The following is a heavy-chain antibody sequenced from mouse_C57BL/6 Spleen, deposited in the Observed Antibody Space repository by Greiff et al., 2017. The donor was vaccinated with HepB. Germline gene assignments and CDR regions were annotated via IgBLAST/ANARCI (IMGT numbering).Heavy chain of an antibody. D-gene: IGHD1-1*01. CDR2: IYPGGGDT. J-gene: IGHJ4*01. CDR1: GYAFSSSW. V-gene: IGHV1-82*01. Sequence: QVQLKQSGPELVKPGASVKISCKASGYAFSSSWMNWVKQRPGKGLEWIGRIYPGGGDTNYNGKFKGKATLTADKSSSTAYMQLSSLTSEDSAVYFCARRNYYGSSYGAMDYWGQGTSVTVSS. CDR3: ARRNYYGSSYGAMDY.